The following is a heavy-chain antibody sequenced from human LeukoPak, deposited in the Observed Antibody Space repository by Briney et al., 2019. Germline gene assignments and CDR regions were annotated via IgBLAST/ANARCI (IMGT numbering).Heavy chain of an antibody. CDR1: GGSISSYY. J-gene: IGHJ5*02. V-gene: IGHV4-59*01. D-gene: IGHD1-26*01. CDR2: IYYSGST. Sequence: SETLSLTCTVSGGSISSYYWSWLRQPPGKGLGWIGYIYYSGSTNYNPSLKSRVTISVDTSKNQFSLKLSSVTAADTAVYYCARLLSANWFDPWGQGTLVTVSS. CDR3: ARLLSANWFDP.